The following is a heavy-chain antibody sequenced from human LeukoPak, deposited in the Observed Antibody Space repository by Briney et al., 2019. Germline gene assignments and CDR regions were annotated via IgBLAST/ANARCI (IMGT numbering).Heavy chain of an antibody. Sequence: GGSLRLSCTASGFSFSNYAMRWVRQAPGKGLEWVSAIGGSGGSTYYADSVKGRFTISRDNPKKTLYLQMDSLRAEDTAVYYCARDKAPGGKRWFDPWGQGTLVTVSS. V-gene: IGHV3-23*01. J-gene: IGHJ5*02. CDR1: GFSFSNYA. D-gene: IGHD4-23*01. CDR3: ARDKAPGGKRWFDP. CDR2: IGGSGGST.